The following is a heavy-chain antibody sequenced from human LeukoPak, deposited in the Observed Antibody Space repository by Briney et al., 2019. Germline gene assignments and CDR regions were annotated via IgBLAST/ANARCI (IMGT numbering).Heavy chain of an antibody. Sequence: PGRSLRLSCAASGFTFSSYGMHWVRQAPGKGLEWVAVIWYDGSNKYYADSVKGRFTISRDNSKNTLYLQMNSLRAEDTAVYYCARSIVINWFDPWGQGTLVTVSS. CDR3: ARSIVINWFDP. J-gene: IGHJ5*02. V-gene: IGHV3-33*01. CDR2: IWYDGSNK. CDR1: GFTFSSYG. D-gene: IGHD1-26*01.